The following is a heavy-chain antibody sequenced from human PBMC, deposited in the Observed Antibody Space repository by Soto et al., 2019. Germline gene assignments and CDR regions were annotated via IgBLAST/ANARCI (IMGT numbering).Heavy chain of an antibody. CDR2: IYYSGST. J-gene: IGHJ4*02. Sequence: SETLSLTCTVSGGSISSYYWSWIRQPPGKGLEWIGYIYYSGSTNYNPSLKSRVTISVDTSKNQFSLKLSSVTAADTAVYYCARIYCSGGSCYVDYWGQGTLVTVSS. V-gene: IGHV4-59*01. CDR1: GGSISSYY. CDR3: ARIYCSGGSCYVDY. D-gene: IGHD2-15*01.